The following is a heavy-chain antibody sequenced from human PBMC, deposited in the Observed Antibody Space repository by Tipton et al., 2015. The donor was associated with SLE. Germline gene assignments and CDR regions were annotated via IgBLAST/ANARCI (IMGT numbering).Heavy chain of an antibody. D-gene: IGHD3-22*01. V-gene: IGHV4-61*02. Sequence: TLSLTCSVSGGSISFGSYYWSWLPQPPGKGLEWIGRIYSSGSTNYKSSLQSRVTISLDTSNNQFSLRLHSVTVADTAVYYCARGGLYETSAYSVGFDIWGQGTLVTVSP. CDR1: GGSISFGSYY. CDR3: ARGGLYETSAYSVGFDI. CDR2: IYSSGST. J-gene: IGHJ3*02.